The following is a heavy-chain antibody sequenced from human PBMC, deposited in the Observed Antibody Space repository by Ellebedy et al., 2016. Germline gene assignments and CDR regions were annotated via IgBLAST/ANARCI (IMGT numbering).Heavy chain of an antibody. V-gene: IGHV3-53*01. J-gene: IGHJ3*02. CDR3: ATRHYGGFDI. D-gene: IGHD4-23*01. CDR2: IDSGGSS. CDR1: GFSVSSND. Sequence: GESLKISXAASGFSVSSNDMSWVRQAPGKGLEWVSVIDSGGSSYYADSVKGRFTISRDSPKNTLYLQMNSLRAEDTAVYYCATRHYGGFDIWGRGTMVTVSS.